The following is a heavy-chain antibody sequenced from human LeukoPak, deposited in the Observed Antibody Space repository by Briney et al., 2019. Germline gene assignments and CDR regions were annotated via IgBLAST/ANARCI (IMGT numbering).Heavy chain of an antibody. D-gene: IGHD1-26*01. CDR2: IYHSGST. Sequence: SETLSLTCTVSGGSISSGGYYWSWIRQPPGKGLEWIGYIYHSGSTYYNPSLKSRVTISVDRSKNQFSLKLSSVTAADAAVYYCARDRSIVGATVGWFDPWGQGTLVTVSS. CDR1: GGSISSGGYY. V-gene: IGHV4-30-2*01. J-gene: IGHJ5*02. CDR3: ARDRSIVGATVGWFDP.